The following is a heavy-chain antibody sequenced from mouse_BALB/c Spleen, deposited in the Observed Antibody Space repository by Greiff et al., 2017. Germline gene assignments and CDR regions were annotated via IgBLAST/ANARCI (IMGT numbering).Heavy chain of an antibody. V-gene: IGHV7-3*02. D-gene: IGHD2-10*02. CDR3: ARASYGNYVDWFAY. Sequence: VQLKESGGGLVQPGGSLRLSCATSGFTFTDYYMSWVRQPPGKALEWLGFIRNKANGYTTEYSASVKGRFTISRDNSQSILYLQMNTLRAEDSATYYCARASYGNYVDWFAYWGQGTLVTVSA. J-gene: IGHJ3*01. CDR2: IRNKANGYTT. CDR1: GFTFTDYY.